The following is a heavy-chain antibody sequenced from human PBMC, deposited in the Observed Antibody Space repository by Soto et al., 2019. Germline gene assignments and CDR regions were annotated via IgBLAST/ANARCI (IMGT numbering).Heavy chain of an antibody. CDR3: ARVRGSGSYWGYYFDY. CDR2: IYYSGST. CDR1: GGSISSGDYY. J-gene: IGHJ4*02. Sequence: SETLSLTCTVSGGSISSGDYYWSWIRQPPGKGLEWIGSIYYSGSTYYNPSLKSRLTISVDTSKNQFSLKLSSVTAADTAVYSCARVRGSGSYWGYYFDYWGQGTLVTVPQ. D-gene: IGHD3-10*01. V-gene: IGHV4-30-4*01.